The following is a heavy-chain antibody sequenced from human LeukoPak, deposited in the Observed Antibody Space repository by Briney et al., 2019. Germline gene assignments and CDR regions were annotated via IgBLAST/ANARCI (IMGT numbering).Heavy chain of an antibody. V-gene: IGHV3-7*04. CDR1: GFTFSNYW. Sequence: PGGSLRLSCAASGFTFSNYWMSWVRQAPGKGLEWVASIKEDGSDKYYVDSVKGRFTISRDSAKNSLFLQMNSLRAEDTAVYYCARDQWGLFDYWGQGTLVTVSS. D-gene: IGHD2-21*02. CDR3: ARDQWGLFDY. CDR2: IKEDGSDK. J-gene: IGHJ4*02.